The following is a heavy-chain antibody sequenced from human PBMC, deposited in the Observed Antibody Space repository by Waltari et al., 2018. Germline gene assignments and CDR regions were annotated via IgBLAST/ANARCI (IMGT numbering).Heavy chain of an antibody. V-gene: IGHV4-39*07. D-gene: IGHD5-18*01. CDR3: ASIPVDTAMVDDY. Sequence: QLQLQESGPGLVKPSETLSLTCTGSGGSIRSSSYYWGWIRQPPGKGLEWIGSIYYSGSTYYNPSLKSRVTISVDTSKNQFSLKLSSVTAADTAVYYCASIPVDTAMVDDYWGQGTLVTVSS. CDR1: GGSIRSSSYY. J-gene: IGHJ4*02. CDR2: IYYSGST.